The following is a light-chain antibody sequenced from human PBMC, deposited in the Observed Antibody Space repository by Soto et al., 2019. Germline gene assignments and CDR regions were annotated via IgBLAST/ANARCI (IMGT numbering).Light chain of an antibody. V-gene: IGKV3-20*01. CDR1: QSVSSGY. J-gene: IGKJ5*01. CDR2: ATS. Sequence: EIVLTQSPGALSLSPGERATLSCRASQSVSSGYLAWYQQKPGQAPRLLIFATSRRATGIPDRFSGSGSGTDFTLTIIRREPEDVAVYYCQQYGSSPPITFGQGTRLEIK. CDR3: QQYGSSPPIT.